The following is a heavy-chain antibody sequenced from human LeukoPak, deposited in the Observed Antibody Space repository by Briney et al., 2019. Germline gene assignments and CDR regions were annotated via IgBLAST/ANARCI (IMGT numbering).Heavy chain of an antibody. V-gene: IGHV3-7*01. CDR2: IKQDGSEK. D-gene: IGHD3-22*01. J-gene: IGHJ4*02. Sequence: GGSLRLSCAASGSTFSSYWMSWVRQAPGKGLEWVANIKQDGSEKYYVDSVKGRFTISRDNAKNSLYLQMNSLRAEDTAVYYCARDPHYYYDSSGYWRYWGQGTLVTVSS. CDR1: GSTFSSYW. CDR3: ARDPHYYYDSSGYWRY.